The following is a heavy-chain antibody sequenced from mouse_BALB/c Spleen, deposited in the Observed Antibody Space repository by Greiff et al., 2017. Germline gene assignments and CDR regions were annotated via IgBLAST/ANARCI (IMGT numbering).Heavy chain of an antibody. CDR3: ARDPLITTATSFAY. D-gene: IGHD1-2*01. V-gene: IGHV5-4*02. J-gene: IGHJ3*01. CDR1: GFTFSDYY. Sequence: EVHLVESGGGLVKPGGSLKLSCAASGFTFSDYYMYWVRQTPEKRLEWVATISDGGSYTYYPDSVKGRFTISRDNAKNNLYLQMSSLKSEDTAMYYCARDPLITTATSFAYWGQGTLVTVSA. CDR2: ISDGGSYT.